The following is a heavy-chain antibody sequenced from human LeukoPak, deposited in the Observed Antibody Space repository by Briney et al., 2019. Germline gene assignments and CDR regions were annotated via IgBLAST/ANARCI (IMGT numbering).Heavy chain of an antibody. CDR1: GGSMNSYY. CDR3: ARHVWLQPFDY. J-gene: IGHJ4*02. Sequence: SKTLSLTCSVSGGSMNSYYWSWVRQSPGKGLEWIGYIYYSGSTNYNPSLKSRVTISVDTSKNQLSLKLSSVTAADTAVYYCARHVWLQPFDYWGQGTLVTVSS. V-gene: IGHV4-59*08. D-gene: IGHD3-9*01. CDR2: IYYSGST.